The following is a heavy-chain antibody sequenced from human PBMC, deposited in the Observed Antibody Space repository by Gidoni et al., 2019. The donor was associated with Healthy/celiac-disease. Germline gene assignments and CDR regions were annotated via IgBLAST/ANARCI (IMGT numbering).Heavy chain of an antibody. Sequence: QLQLQESGPGLVTPSETLSLTCTVSGGSISSSSYYWGWIRQPPGKGLEWIGSIYYSGSTYYNPSLKSRVTISVDTSKNQFSLKLSSVTAADTAVYYCARRLRIAARSADAARSRGGFDYWGQGTLVTVSS. J-gene: IGHJ4*02. CDR3: ARRLRIAARSADAARSRGGFDY. CDR1: GGSISSSSYY. D-gene: IGHD6-6*01. CDR2: IYYSGST. V-gene: IGHV4-39*01.